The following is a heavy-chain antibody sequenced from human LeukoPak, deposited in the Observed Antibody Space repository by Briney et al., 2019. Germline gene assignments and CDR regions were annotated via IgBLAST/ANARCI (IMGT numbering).Heavy chain of an antibody. CDR3: ARRITIFEVARD. V-gene: IGHV4-34*01. D-gene: IGHD3-3*01. J-gene: IGHJ4*02. Sequence: SETLSLTCAVYGGSFSGYYWSWIRQPPGKGLEWIGEINHSGSTNYNPSLKSRVTISVDTSKNQFSLKLSSVTAADTAVYYCARRITIFEVARDWGQGTLVTVSS. CDR2: INHSGST. CDR1: GGSFSGYY.